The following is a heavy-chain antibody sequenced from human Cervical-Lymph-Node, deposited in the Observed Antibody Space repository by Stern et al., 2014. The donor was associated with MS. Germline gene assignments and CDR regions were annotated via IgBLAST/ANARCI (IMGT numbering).Heavy chain of an antibody. Sequence: VQLLESGAELKKPGSSVKVSCKASGGTFSSYGISWVRQAPGQGLEWMGGIIPLSGTTTYARRFEGRVTITADISTSTAYMELSSLRSEDTAVYYCARDGDFGSNYGMDVWGQGTTVTVSS. CDR1: GGTFSSYG. V-gene: IGHV1-69*06. CDR3: ARDGDFGSNYGMDV. CDR2: IIPLSGTT. J-gene: IGHJ6*02. D-gene: IGHD2-21*02.